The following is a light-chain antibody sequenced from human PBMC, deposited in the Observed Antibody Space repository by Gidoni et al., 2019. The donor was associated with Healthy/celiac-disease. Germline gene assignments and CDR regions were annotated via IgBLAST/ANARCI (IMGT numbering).Light chain of an antibody. J-gene: IGLJ1*01. V-gene: IGLV2-11*01. CDR1: SSDVGGYNY. Sequence: SALTQPRSVSGSPGPSVTISCTGTSSDVGGYNYVSWYQQHPGKAPKLMIYDVSKRPSGFPDRFSGSKSGNTASLTISGLQAEDEADYYCCSYAGSYGDVFGTGTKVTVL. CDR2: DVS. CDR3: CSYAGSYGDV.